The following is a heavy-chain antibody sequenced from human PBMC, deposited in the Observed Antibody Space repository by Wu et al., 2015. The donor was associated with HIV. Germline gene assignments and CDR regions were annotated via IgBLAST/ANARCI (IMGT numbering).Heavy chain of an antibody. Sequence: QVQLLQSGAEVKKPGASVKVSCKASGHTSNNYAVTWVRQAPGQGLQWMGWISVYNGNSNSSQKLQGRVTMTTDTSTSTAYMELSSLTSEDTAVYFCARGTGDYYRGLLDYWGQGTLVTVSS. J-gene: IGHJ4*02. CDR2: ISVYNGNS. D-gene: IGHD4-17*01. V-gene: IGHV1-18*01. CDR3: ARGTGDYYRGLLDY. CDR1: GHTSNNYA.